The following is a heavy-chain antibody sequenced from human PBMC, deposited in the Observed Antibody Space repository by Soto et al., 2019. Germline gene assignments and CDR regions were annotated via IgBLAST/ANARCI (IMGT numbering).Heavy chain of an antibody. CDR3: ARGQGGYSYPNWFDP. Sequence: QVQLQQWGAGLLKPSETLSLTCAVYGGSFSGYYWSWIRQPPGKGLEWIGEINHSGSTNYNPSLKRRVTISVDTSKNQSSLKLSSVTAADTAVYYCARGQGGYSYPNWFDPWGQGTLVTVSS. D-gene: IGHD5-18*01. CDR2: INHSGST. CDR1: GGSFSGYY. V-gene: IGHV4-34*01. J-gene: IGHJ5*02.